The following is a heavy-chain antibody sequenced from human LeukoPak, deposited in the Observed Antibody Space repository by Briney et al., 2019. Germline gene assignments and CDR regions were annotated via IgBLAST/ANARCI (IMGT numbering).Heavy chain of an antibody. V-gene: IGHV1-8*01. Sequence: GASVKVSCKASGYTFTSYDINWVRQATGQGLEWMGWMNPNSGNTGYAQKFQGRVTMTRNTSMSTAYMELSSLRPEDTAVYYCARANRDIVVVPAALDAFDIWGQGTMVTVSS. CDR3: ARANRDIVVVPAALDAFDI. D-gene: IGHD2-2*01. J-gene: IGHJ3*02. CDR2: MNPNSGNT. CDR1: GYTFTSYD.